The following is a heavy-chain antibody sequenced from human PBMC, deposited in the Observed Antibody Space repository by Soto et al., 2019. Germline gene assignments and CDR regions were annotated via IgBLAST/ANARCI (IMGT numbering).Heavy chain of an antibody. V-gene: IGHV4-59*08. D-gene: IGHD3-22*01. J-gene: IGHJ5*02. CDR1: GGSLSPYY. CDR3: ARLGGYYQSLDT. Sequence: TSETLSLTCPVAGGSLSPYYLSWIRPPPGKGLQWIGYIYYSGSTTYSPSLKSRVTISVDRSKNQFSLKLTSMTAADTAVYYCARLGGYYQSLDTWGQGTLVTVSS. CDR2: IYYSGST.